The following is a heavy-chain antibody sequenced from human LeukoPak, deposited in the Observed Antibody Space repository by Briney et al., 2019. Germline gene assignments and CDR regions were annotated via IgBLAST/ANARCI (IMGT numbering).Heavy chain of an antibody. V-gene: IGHV1-24*01. D-gene: IGHD3-10*01. Sequence: ASVKVSCKVSGYTLTELSMHWVRQAPGKGLEWMGGFDPEDGETIYAQKFQGRVTMTEDTSTDTAYMELSSLRSEDTAVYYCAAVPYYYGSGSSPPDYWGQGTLVTVSS. CDR3: AAVPYYYGSGSSPPDY. J-gene: IGHJ4*02. CDR2: FDPEDGET. CDR1: GYTLTELS.